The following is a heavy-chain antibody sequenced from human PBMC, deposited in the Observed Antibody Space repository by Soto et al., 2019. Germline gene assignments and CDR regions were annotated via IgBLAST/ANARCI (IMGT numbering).Heavy chain of an antibody. CDR2: ISPYKGNT. D-gene: IGHD3-10*01. CDR3: ARDLDGSGSYYTDY. J-gene: IGHJ4*02. Sequence: ASVKVSCKASGYIFISNGINWVRQAPGQGLEWMGWISPYKGNTKYAQNFQGRVTMTTDTSTSTAYMELRSLRSDDTAVYYCARDLDGSGSYYTDYWGPGTLVTVS. V-gene: IGHV1-18*01. CDR1: GYIFISNG.